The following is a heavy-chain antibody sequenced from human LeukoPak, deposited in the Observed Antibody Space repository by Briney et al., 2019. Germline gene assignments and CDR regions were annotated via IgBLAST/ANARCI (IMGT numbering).Heavy chain of an antibody. CDR2: INPNTGAT. D-gene: IGHD3-9*01. CDR1: GYTFTGYY. J-gene: IGHJ4*02. Sequence: GASVKVSCKASGYTFTGYYMHWVRQAPGQGLGLMGWINPNTGATNYAQKFQGRVTMTRDTSISTAYMDLSRLRSDDTAVYYCARDPGYYDILTGYYNGPTDYWGQGTLVTVSS. CDR3: ARDPGYYDILTGYYNGPTDY. V-gene: IGHV1-2*02.